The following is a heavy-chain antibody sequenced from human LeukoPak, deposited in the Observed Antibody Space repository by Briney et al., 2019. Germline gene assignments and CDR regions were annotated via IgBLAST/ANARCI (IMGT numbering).Heavy chain of an antibody. V-gene: IGHV2-5*02. J-gene: IGHJ4*02. CDR3: ARAIAAAGKDY. CDR2: IYWDDDK. Sequence: SGPTLVKPTQTLTLTCTFSGFSLSTSGVGVGWIRQPPGKALEWLALIYWDDDKRYSPSLKSRLTITKDTSKNQVVLTMTSMDPEDTATYYCARAIAAAGKDYWGQGTLVTVSS. D-gene: IGHD6-13*01. CDR1: GFSLSTSGVG.